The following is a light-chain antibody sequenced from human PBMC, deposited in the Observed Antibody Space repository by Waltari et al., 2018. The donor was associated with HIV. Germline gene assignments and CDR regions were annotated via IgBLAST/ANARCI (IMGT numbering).Light chain of an antibody. V-gene: IGLV1-44*01. J-gene: IGLJ3*02. CDR1: SSNLGSNT. CDR3: AAWDDSLNGWV. CDR2: LNN. Sequence: QSVLSQPPSASGTPGQRVTIPCSGSSSNLGSNTVNWYQQLPGTAPKLLIYLNNQRPSGVPDRVSGSKSGTSASLAISGLQSEDEADYYCAAWDDSLNGWVFGGGTKLTVL.